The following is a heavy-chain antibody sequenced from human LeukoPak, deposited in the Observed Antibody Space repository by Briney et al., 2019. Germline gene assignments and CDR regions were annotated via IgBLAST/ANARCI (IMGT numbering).Heavy chain of an antibody. V-gene: IGHV4-30-2*01. CDR3: ARDRGGGDLRFDP. CDR1: GGSISSGGYS. J-gene: IGHJ5*02. D-gene: IGHD2-21*02. Sequence: KPSETLSLTCAVSGGSISSGGYSWSWIRQPPGKGLEWIGYIYHSGSTYYNPSLKSRVTISVDRSKNQFSLKLSSVTAADTAVYYCARDRGGGDLRFDPWGQGTLVTVSS. CDR2: IYHSGST.